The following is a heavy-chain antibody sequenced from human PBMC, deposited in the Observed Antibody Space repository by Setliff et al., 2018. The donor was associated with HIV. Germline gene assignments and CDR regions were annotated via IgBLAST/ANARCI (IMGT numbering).Heavy chain of an antibody. Sequence: AASVKVSCKASGYTFTGYYMHWVRQAPGQGLEWMGWINPNSGGTNYAQKFQGRVTMTRETSISTAYMELSRLRSDDTAVYYGSRDDYYDSSANWFDPWGQGTLVTVSS. CDR2: INPNSGGT. V-gene: IGHV1-2*02. CDR3: SRDDYYDSSANWFDP. J-gene: IGHJ5*02. CDR1: GYTFTGYY. D-gene: IGHD3-22*01.